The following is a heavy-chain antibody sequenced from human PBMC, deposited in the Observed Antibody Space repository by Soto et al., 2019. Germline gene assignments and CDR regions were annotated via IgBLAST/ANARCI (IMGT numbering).Heavy chain of an antibody. V-gene: IGHV4-59*08. CDR3: ARHPSASGDPFDI. D-gene: IGHD6-13*01. Sequence: QVQLQESGPGLVQPSQTLSLTFTVSGGSISRYYWSWIRQSPGKGLEWIGYIYYTGSTNYNPSLKSRFTISVDASENQVSLKLNSVTAADTAVYHCARHPSASGDPFDIWGRGTMVIVSS. J-gene: IGHJ3*02. CDR1: GGSISRYY. CDR2: IYYTGST.